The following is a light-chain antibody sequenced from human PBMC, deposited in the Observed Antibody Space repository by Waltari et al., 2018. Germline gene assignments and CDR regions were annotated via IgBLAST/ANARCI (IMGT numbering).Light chain of an antibody. CDR1: QDISNY. J-gene: IGKJ3*01. V-gene: IGKV1-33*01. Sequence: DIQITQSTYSLSPSVGDSVTITCQASQDISNYLNWYQQKPGKAPKLLIYDASNLETGVPSRFSGSGSGTDFTFTISSLQPEDIATYYCQQYDNLPLTFGPGTKVDSK. CDR3: QQYDNLPLT. CDR2: DAS.